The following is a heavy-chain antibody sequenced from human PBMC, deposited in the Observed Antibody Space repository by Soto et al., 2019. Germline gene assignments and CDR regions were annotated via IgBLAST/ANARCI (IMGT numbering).Heavy chain of an antibody. J-gene: IGHJ4*02. Sequence: QVQLVESGGGVVQPGRSLRLSCAASGFTFSSYGMHWVRQAPGKGLEWVAVISYDGSNKYYADSVKGRFTISRDNSKNTLYLQMNSLRAEDTAVYYCAKERYYYDSSGPDYWGQGTLVTVSS. CDR3: AKERYYYDSSGPDY. CDR2: ISYDGSNK. D-gene: IGHD3-22*01. V-gene: IGHV3-30*18. CDR1: GFTFSSYG.